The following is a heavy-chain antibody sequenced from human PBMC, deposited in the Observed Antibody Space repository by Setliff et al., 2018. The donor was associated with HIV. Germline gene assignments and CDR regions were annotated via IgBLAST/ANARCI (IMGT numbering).Heavy chain of an antibody. CDR2: IDPEDGER. CDR1: GYTFTDYF. V-gene: IGHV1-69-2*01. Sequence: WASVKVSCKASGYTFTDYFMHWVRQAPGKGLEWMGRIDPEDGERMFAEKFQGRVTIAADTSTDTAYMELSSLRSEDTAVYYCATGSYGATWYGTGGFDVWGQGTLVTVSS. D-gene: IGHD2-8*02. J-gene: IGHJ3*01. CDR3: ATGSYGATWYGTGGFDV.